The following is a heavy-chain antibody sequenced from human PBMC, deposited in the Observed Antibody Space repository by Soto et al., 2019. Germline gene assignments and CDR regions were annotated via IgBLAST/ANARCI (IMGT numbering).Heavy chain of an antibody. CDR3: ARRTRQQLVDY. Sequence: GESLKISCKGSGYIFTNYWIGWVRQMPGKGLEWMGIIYPGDSDTRYSPSFQGQVTISADKSISTAYLQWSSLKASDTALSYCARRTRQQLVDYWGQGTLVTVSS. CDR2: IYPGDSDT. J-gene: IGHJ4*02. CDR1: GYIFTNYW. D-gene: IGHD6-13*01. V-gene: IGHV5-51*01.